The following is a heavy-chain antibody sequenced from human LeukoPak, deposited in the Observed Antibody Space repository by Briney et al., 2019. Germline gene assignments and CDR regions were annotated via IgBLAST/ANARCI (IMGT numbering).Heavy chain of an antibody. Sequence: GGSLRLSCAASGSTFSNYAMTWVRQAPGKGLEWVSGLSGSGNSTHYADSVRGRFTISRDNSKNTLYLQMNSLRSEDTAVYYCAMSTPFDYWGQGTLVTVSS. CDR3: AMSTPFDY. CDR1: GSTFSNYA. J-gene: IGHJ4*02. V-gene: IGHV3-23*01. CDR2: LSGSGNST.